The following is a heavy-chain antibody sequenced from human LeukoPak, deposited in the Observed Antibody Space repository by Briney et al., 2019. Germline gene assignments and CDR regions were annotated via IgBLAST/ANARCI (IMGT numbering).Heavy chain of an antibody. CDR3: ARDLDGLDV. CDR2: ISSDGSNN. Sequence: PGRSLRLSCAASGFIFSNYAMHWVRQTPGKGLEWVAVISSDGSNNYYADSVKGRFTISRDNSKNTLYVQMNSLRTEGTAVYYCARDLDGLDVWGQGTTVTVSS. CDR1: GFIFSNYA. V-gene: IGHV3-30-3*01. J-gene: IGHJ6*02.